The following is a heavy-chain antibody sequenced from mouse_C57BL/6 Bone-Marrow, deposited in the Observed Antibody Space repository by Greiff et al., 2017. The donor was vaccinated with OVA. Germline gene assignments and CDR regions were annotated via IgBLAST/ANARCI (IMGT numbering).Heavy chain of an antibody. V-gene: IGHV2-9*01. CDR2: IWGGGST. CDR3: ANTLIYDGYYRYFDV. CDR1: GFSLTSYG. J-gene: IGHJ1*03. Sequence: VQLQESGPGLVAPSQSLSTTCTVSGFSLTSYGVDWVRQPPGKGLEWLGVIWGGGSTNYTSALMSRLSISKDNSKSQVFLKMNSLQTDDTAMYYCANTLIYDGYYRYFDVWGTGTTVTVSS. D-gene: IGHD2-3*01.